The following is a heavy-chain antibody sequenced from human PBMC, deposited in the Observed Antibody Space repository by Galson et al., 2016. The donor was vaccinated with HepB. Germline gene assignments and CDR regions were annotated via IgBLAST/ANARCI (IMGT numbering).Heavy chain of an antibody. CDR2: IMSITDGGTA. J-gene: IGHJ5*02. D-gene: IGHD3-10*01. V-gene: IGHV3-15*01. Sequence: SLRLSCAASGFTFSNAWMSWIRQAPGKGLEWVGRIMSITDGGTAIYAAPVKGRFTISRDDSKTTLYLQMNSLKTEDTAVYYCARDYVPGAWGQGVLVTVSS. CDR3: ARDYVPGA. CDR1: GFTFSNAW.